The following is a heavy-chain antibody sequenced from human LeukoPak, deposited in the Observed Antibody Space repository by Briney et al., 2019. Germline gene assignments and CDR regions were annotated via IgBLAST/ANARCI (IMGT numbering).Heavy chain of an antibody. Sequence: SGTLSLTCTVSGGSISSYYWSWLRQPPGKRLEWIGYMYYSGSTNYNPSLKSRVTISADTSKNQFSLKLSSVTAADTAVYYCARVTGKIDYWGQGTLVTVSS. CDR1: GGSISSYY. CDR3: ARVTGKIDY. J-gene: IGHJ4*02. CDR2: MYYSGST. V-gene: IGHV4-59*01. D-gene: IGHD1-20*01.